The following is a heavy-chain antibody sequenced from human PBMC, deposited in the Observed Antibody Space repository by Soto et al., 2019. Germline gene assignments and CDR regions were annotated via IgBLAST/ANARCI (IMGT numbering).Heavy chain of an antibody. CDR1: GFTFISYA. Sequence: PWGSLRLSCAASGFTFISYAIIFVRQSPLKWLEWVSAISGSGGSTYYADSVKGRFTISRDNSKNTLYLQMNSLRAEDTAVYYCAKGVVPATVTNWFDPWGQGTLVTVSS. J-gene: IGHJ5*02. CDR2: ISGSGGST. CDR3: AKGVVPATVTNWFDP. D-gene: IGHD2-2*01. V-gene: IGHV3-23*01.